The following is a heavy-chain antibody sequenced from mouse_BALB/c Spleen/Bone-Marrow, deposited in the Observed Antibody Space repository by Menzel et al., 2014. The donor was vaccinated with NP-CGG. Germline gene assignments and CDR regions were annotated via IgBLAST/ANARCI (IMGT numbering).Heavy chain of an antibody. D-gene: IGHD1-2*01. J-gene: IGHJ2*01. Sequence: VKLVESGPGLVAPSQSLSITCTVSGFSLTSSGVHWVRQPPGKGLEWLGVIWAGGSTNYNSALMSRLSISKDNSKSQVFLKMNRPQTDDTAMYYCARGGEFITSAFDYRGQGTTLTVSS. CDR1: GFSLTSSG. CDR3: ARGGEFITSAFDY. CDR2: IWAGGST. V-gene: IGHV2-9*02.